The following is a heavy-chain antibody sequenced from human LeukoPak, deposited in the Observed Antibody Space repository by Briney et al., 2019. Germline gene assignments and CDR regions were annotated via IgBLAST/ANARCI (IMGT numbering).Heavy chain of an antibody. J-gene: IGHJ4*02. CDR1: GYTFTIYG. D-gene: IGHD2-15*01. CDR3: ARDRYCSGGSCYSGRAY. Sequence: ASVNVSFKASGYTFTIYGISWVRQSPGQGLEWMGWISAYNGNTNYAHKLQGRVTITTDTSTSTAYMEMRSLRSDDTAVYYCARDRYCSGGSCYSGRAYWGQGTLVTVSS. CDR2: ISAYNGNT. V-gene: IGHV1-18*01.